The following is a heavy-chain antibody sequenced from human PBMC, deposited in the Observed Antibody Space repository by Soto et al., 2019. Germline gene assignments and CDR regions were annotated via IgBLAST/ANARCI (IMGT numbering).Heavy chain of an antibody. CDR1: GYTFTSYD. J-gene: IGHJ4*02. CDR2: MNPNSGNT. D-gene: IGHD6-13*01. Sequence: ASVKVSCKASGYTFTSYDINWVRQATGQGLEWMGWMNPNSGNTGYAQKFQGRVTMTRNTSISTAYMELSSLRSEDTAVYYCARTIAAAGIPEGYWGQGTLVTVSS. CDR3: ARTIAAAGIPEGY. V-gene: IGHV1-8*01.